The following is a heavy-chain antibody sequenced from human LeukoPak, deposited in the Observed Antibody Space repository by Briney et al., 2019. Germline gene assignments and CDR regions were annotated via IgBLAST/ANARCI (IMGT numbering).Heavy chain of an antibody. D-gene: IGHD3-22*01. CDR1: GYTFTGYY. CDR2: INPNSGGT. CDR3: ARLVTMIVVVQVSDY. J-gene: IGHJ4*02. V-gene: IGHV1-2*02. Sequence: ASVKVSCKASGYTFTGYYVHWVRQAPGQGLEWMGWINPNSGGTNYAQKFQGRVTMTRDTSISTAYMELSRLRSDDTAVYYCARLVTMIVVVQVSDYWGQGTLVTVSS.